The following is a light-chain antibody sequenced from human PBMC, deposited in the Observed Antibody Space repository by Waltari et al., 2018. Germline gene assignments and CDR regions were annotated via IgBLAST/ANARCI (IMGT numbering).Light chain of an antibody. Sequence: QQPEKGPRYLMKVNRDGSHSRRDEIPDRVSGSSSGAGRHLTISRHQAEDEAEYYCQTGGHGTWVFGGGTELTGL. J-gene: IGLJ3*02. CDR2: VNRDGSH. CDR3: QTGGHGTWV. V-gene: IGLV4-69*01.